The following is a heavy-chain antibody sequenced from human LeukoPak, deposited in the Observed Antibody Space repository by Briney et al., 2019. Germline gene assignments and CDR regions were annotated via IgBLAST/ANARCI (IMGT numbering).Heavy chain of an antibody. J-gene: IGHJ6*02. D-gene: IGHD3-16*01. CDR2: ISSSSSYI. CDR3: ARDGGLRSDYYYGMDV. V-gene: IGHV3-21*01. Sequence: PGGSLRLSCAASGFTFSSYSMNWVRQAPGKGLEWVSSISSSSSYIYYADSVKGRFTISRDNAKNSLYLQMNSLRAEDTAVYYCARDGGLRSDYYYGMDVWGQGTTVTDSS. CDR1: GFTFSSYS.